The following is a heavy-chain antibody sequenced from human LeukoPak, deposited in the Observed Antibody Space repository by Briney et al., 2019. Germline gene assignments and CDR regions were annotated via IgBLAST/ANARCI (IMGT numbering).Heavy chain of an antibody. CDR2: INSDGSST. Sequence: PGGSLRLSRAASAFTFSSYWMHWVRQAPGKGLVWVSRINSDGSSTSYADSVKGRFTISRDNSRNTLYLQMNSLRAEDTAVYYCAVAYSSGWTVGYWGQGTLVTVSS. CDR3: AVAYSSGWTVGY. V-gene: IGHV3-74*01. CDR1: AFTFSSYW. J-gene: IGHJ4*02. D-gene: IGHD6-19*01.